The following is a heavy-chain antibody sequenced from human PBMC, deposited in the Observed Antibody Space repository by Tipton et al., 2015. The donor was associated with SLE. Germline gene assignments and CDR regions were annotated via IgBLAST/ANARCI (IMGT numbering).Heavy chain of an antibody. J-gene: IGHJ3*01. CDR3: ARGGLGINPAIDAFDV. CDR2: IDPSSAGIT. D-gene: IGHD5-18*01. V-gene: IGHV1-46*01. Sequence: QVQLVQSGAEVKKPGASVKVSCKPSGYTFTTYFLHWVRQAPGQGLEWMGMIDPSSAGITRSAQKFQGRLTMTKDMSTSTVYMELKSLRSEDTAMYFCARGGLGINPAIDAFDVWGQGTMVIVSS. CDR1: GYTFTTYF.